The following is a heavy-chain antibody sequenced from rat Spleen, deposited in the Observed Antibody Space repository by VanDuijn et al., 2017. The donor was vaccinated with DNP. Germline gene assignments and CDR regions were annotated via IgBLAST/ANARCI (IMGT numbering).Heavy chain of an antibody. CDR3: ASTQYSGDVNWFAY. CDR2: INSAGNT. Sequence: EVQLQESGPGLVKPSQSLSLTCSVTGHSITDSYRWNWIRKFPGNKLEWMGYINSAGNTRYNPSLKSRISITRDTSKNQFFLQVNSDMNEDTATYYCASTQYSGDVNWFAYWGQGTLVTVSS. CDR1: GHSITDSYR. D-gene: IGHD1-1*01. V-gene: IGHV3-3*01. J-gene: IGHJ3*01.